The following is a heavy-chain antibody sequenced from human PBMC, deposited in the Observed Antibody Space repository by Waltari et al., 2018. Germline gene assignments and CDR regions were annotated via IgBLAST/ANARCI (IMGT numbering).Heavy chain of an antibody. V-gene: IGHV4-59*01. Sequence: QVQLQESGPGLVKPSETLSLTCTVSGGSISSYYWSWIRQPPGKGLEWIGYIYYSGTTNDNPSLKRRVTISVDTSKNQFSLKLSSVTAADTAVYYCARGSSCLTRNQYYYYYYMDVWGKGTTVTVSS. J-gene: IGHJ6*03. D-gene: IGHD6-19*01. CDR2: IYYSGTT. CDR1: GGSISSYY. CDR3: ARGSSCLTRNQYYYYYYMDV.